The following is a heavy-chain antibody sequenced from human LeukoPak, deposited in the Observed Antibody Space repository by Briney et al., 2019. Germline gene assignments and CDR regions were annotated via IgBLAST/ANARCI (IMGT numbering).Heavy chain of an antibody. CDR2: INSDGYSL. Sequence: GGSLRLSCAASGFTFSSYWMHWVRQAPGEGLVWDSRINSDGYSLSYADSVKGRFTISRDNAKNTLYLEMNSLRAEDTAVYYCARLGYSSSWYYFDYWGQGTLVTVSS. D-gene: IGHD6-13*01. V-gene: IGHV3-74*01. CDR1: GFTFSSYW. CDR3: ARLGYSSSWYYFDY. J-gene: IGHJ4*02.